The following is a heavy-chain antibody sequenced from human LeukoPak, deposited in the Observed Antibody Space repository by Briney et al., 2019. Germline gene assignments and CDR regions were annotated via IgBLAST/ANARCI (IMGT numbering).Heavy chain of an antibody. Sequence: SETLSLTCTVSGGSISSSSYYWGWIRQPPGKGLEWIGEINHSGRTNYNPSLKSRVTISVDTSNNQFSLKLSSVTAADTAVYYCARPLGYCSSNSCPQSWFDPWGQGTLVTVSS. D-gene: IGHD2-2*01. CDR2: INHSGRT. V-gene: IGHV4-39*07. CDR1: GGSISSSSYY. J-gene: IGHJ5*02. CDR3: ARPLGYCSSNSCPQSWFDP.